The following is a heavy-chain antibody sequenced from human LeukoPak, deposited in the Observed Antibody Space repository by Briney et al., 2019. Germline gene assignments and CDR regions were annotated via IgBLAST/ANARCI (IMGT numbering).Heavy chain of an antibody. J-gene: IGHJ4*02. Sequence: GGSLRLSCAASGFTFSSYSMNWVRQAPGKGLEWVSSISSSSSYIYYADSVKGRFTISRDNAKNSLYLQMNSLRAEDRAVYYCARDQEAVAGYDYWGQGTPVTVSS. CDR1: GFTFSSYS. CDR3: ARDQEAVAGYDY. CDR2: ISSSSSYI. D-gene: IGHD6-19*01. V-gene: IGHV3-21*01.